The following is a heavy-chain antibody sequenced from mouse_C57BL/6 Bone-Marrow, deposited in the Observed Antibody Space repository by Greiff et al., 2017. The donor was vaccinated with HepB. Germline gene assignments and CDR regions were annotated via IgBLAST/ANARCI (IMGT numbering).Heavy chain of an antibody. Sequence: EVKLQESGGGLVKPGGSLKLSCAASGFTFSDYGMHWVRQAPEKGLEWVAYISSGSSTIYYADTVKGRFTISRDNAKNTLFLQMTSLRSEDTAMYYCARAPGSFYFDYWGQGTTLTVSS. CDR2: ISSGSSTI. CDR1: GFTFSDYG. D-gene: IGHD1-1*01. V-gene: IGHV5-17*01. J-gene: IGHJ2*01. CDR3: ARAPGSFYFDY.